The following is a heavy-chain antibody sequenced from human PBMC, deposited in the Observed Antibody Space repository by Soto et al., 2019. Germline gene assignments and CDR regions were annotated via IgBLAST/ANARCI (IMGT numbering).Heavy chain of an antibody. V-gene: IGHV1-18*01. Sequence: QVQLVQSGAEVKKPGASVKVSCKASGYTFTSYGISWVRQAPGQGLEWMGWISAYNGNTNYAQKLQGRVTMTTDTSTSTAYLKLRRLRSDDTAVYYCASAHVYYYDSSGYDLEAFDIWGQGTMVTVSS. CDR3: ASAHVYYYDSSGYDLEAFDI. D-gene: IGHD3-22*01. J-gene: IGHJ3*02. CDR1: GYTFTSYG. CDR2: ISAYNGNT.